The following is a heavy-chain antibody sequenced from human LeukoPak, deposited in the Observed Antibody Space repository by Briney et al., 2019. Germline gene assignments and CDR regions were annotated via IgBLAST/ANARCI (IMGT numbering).Heavy chain of an antibody. CDR3: ARHGGSGSYYNWFDP. Sequence: SETLSLTCTVSGDSITGYYWSWVRQPPGKGLEWIGYIYYSGNTNYSPSLSSRVSISVDTSKNQISLKLSSLTATDTAVYYCARHGGSGSYYNWFDPWGQGTLVTVSS. V-gene: IGHV4-59*08. CDR2: IYYSGNT. J-gene: IGHJ5*02. D-gene: IGHD3-10*01. CDR1: GDSITGYY.